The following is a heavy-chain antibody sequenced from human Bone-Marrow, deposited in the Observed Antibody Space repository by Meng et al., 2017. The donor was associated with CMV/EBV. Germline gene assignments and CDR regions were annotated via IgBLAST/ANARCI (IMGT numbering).Heavy chain of an antibody. D-gene: IGHD3-22*01. CDR3: ASSLFDSSGYYYFDY. J-gene: IGHJ4*02. Sequence: GGSISSSSYYCGWIRQPPWKGLEWIGSIYYSGSTYYNPSLKSRVTISVDTSKNQFSLKLSSVTAADTAVYYCASSLFDSSGYYYFDYWGQGTLVTVSS. CDR2: IYYSGST. V-gene: IGHV4-39*07. CDR1: GGSISSSSYY.